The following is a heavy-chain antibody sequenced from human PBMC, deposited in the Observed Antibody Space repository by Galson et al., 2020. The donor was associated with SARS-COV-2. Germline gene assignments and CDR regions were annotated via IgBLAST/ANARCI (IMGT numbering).Heavy chain of an antibody. CDR2: IRHDGSQE. D-gene: IGHD2-21*01. CDR3: AKLLGFLFCGGDCSYDLLDV. V-gene: IGHV3-30*02. Sequence: GGSLRLSCAASGFDFSSYGMHWVRQAPGKGLEWVAFIRHDGSQEHYVDSVKGRFTISRENSKNTMYLQMSGLRPEDTGVYYCAKLLGFLFCGGDCSYDLLDVWGQGTMVTVSS. J-gene: IGHJ3*01. CDR1: GFDFSSYG.